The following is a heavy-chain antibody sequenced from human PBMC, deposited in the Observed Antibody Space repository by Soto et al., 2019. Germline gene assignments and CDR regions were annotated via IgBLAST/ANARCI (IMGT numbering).Heavy chain of an antibody. CDR1: GFNVSSNY. D-gene: IGHD2-2*01. Sequence: EVQLVESGGGLIQPGGSLRLSCAASGFNVSSNYMSWVRQAPGKGLEWLSVIYSGGSTYYAESVKGRFTISRDNSKNTLNLQMNALRVEDTAVYYCARGPHVGISTSWGQGTQVTVSS. V-gene: IGHV3-53*01. J-gene: IGHJ4*02. CDR2: IYSGGST. CDR3: ARGPHVGISTS.